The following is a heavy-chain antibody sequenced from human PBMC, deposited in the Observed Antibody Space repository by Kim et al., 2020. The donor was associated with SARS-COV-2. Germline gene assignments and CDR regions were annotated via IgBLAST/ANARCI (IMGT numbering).Heavy chain of an antibody. CDR1: GFTFDDYA. V-gene: IGHV3-9*01. J-gene: IGHJ4*02. CDR3: AKATSWDASSGWSDY. Sequence: GGSLRLSCAASGFTFDDYAMHWVRQAPGKGLEWVSGISWNSGSIGYADSVKGRFTISRDNAKNSLYLQMNSLRAEDTALYYCAKATSWDASSGWSDYWGQGTLVTVSS. D-gene: IGHD6-19*01. CDR2: ISWNSGSI.